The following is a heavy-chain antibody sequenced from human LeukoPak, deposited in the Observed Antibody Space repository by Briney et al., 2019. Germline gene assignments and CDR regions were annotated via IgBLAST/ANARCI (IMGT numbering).Heavy chain of an antibody. Sequence: SETLSLTCAVYGGSFSGYYWSWIRQLPGKGLEWIGEINHSGSTNYNPSLKSQVTISVDTSKNQFSLKLSSVTAADTAVYYCARSRVRGVRWFDPWGQGTLVTVSS. CDR1: GGSFSGYY. V-gene: IGHV4-34*01. CDR2: INHSGST. J-gene: IGHJ5*02. D-gene: IGHD3-10*01. CDR3: ARSRVRGVRWFDP.